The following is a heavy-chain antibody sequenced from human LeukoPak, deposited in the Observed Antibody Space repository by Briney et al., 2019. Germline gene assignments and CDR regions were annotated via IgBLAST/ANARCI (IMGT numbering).Heavy chain of an antibody. J-gene: IGHJ4*02. Sequence: VASVKVSCKASGGTFSSYAISWVRQAPGQGLEWMGGIIPIFGTANYAQKFQGRVTITTDESTSTAYMELGSLRSEDTAVYYCATTSGYCSSTSCYSPSSPDYWGQGTLVTVSS. V-gene: IGHV1-69*05. D-gene: IGHD2-2*02. CDR1: GGTFSSYA. CDR2: IIPIFGTA. CDR3: ATTSGYCSSTSCYSPSSPDY.